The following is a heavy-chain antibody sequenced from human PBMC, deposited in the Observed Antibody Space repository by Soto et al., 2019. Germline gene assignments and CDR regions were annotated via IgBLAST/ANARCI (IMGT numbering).Heavy chain of an antibody. CDR2: IYYSGST. CDR3: ARHQSHSSSYVDP. V-gene: IGHV4-39*01. CDR1: GGSISSSSYY. Sequence: ETLSLTCTVSGGSISSSSYYWGWIRQPPGKGLEWIGSIYYSGSTYYNPSLKSRVTISVDTSKNQFSLKLSSVTAADTAVYYCARHQSHSSSYVDPWGQGTLVTVSS. D-gene: IGHD6-13*01. J-gene: IGHJ5*02.